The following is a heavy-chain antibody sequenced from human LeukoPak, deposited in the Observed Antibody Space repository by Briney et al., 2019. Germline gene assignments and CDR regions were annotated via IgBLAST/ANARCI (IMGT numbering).Heavy chain of an antibody. CDR1: GFTFSSYW. D-gene: IGHD1-26*01. CDR3: ARDEGGSYYRHFDY. J-gene: IGHJ4*02. Sequence: AGGSLRLSCAASGFTFSSYWMTWVRQAPGKGLEWVANINQDGSEKYYVDSVKGRFTISRDNAKNSLYLQMNSLRAEDTAVYYCARDEGGSYYRHFDYWGQGTLVTVSS. CDR2: INQDGSEK. V-gene: IGHV3-7*01.